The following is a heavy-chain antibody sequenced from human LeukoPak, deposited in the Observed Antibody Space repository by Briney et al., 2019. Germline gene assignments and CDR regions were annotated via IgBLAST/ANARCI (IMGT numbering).Heavy chain of an antibody. CDR3: AKTTLVGARAPFDY. J-gene: IGHJ4*02. CDR1: GFTFSSYG. V-gene: IGHV3-30*18. Sequence: GRSLRLSCAASGFTFSSYGMHWVRQAPGKGLEWVAVISYDGSNKYYADSVKGRFTISRDNSKNTLYLQMNSLRAEDTAVYYCAKTTLVGARAPFDYWGQGTLVTVSS. D-gene: IGHD1-26*01. CDR2: ISYDGSNK.